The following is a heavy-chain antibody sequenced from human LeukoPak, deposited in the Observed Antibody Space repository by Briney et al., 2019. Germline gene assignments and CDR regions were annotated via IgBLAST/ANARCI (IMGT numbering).Heavy chain of an antibody. D-gene: IGHD6-13*01. CDR3: ARVLAAGLPNWFDP. V-gene: IGHV1-8*01. Sequence: ASVKVSCKASGYTFTSYDINWVRQATGQGLEWMGWMNPNSGNTGYAQKFQGRVTMTRNTSISTAYMELSSLRSEDTAVYYCARVLAAGLPNWFDPWGQGTLVTVSS. J-gene: IGHJ5*02. CDR2: MNPNSGNT. CDR1: GYTFTSYD.